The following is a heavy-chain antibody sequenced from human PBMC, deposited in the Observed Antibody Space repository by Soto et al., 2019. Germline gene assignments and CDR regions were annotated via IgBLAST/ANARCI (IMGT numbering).Heavy chain of an antibody. CDR1: GFTLNANA. CDR2: ISGSGFST. D-gene: IGHD3-16*01. Sequence: PGGSLRLSCAAFGFTLNANAMSWFRQAQGQGLEWFSAISGSGFSTYYADSVKGRFSISSDSTKNTLFLQMNSFRADDTAVDFCATFTFGRPFDTWGQGTMVTVSS. V-gene: IGHV3-23*01. CDR3: ATFTFGRPFDT. J-gene: IGHJ3*02.